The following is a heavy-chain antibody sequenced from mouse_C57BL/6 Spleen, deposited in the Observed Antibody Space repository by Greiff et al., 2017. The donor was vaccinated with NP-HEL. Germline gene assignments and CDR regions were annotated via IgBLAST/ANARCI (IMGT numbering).Heavy chain of an antibody. CDR2: IYPGDGDT. D-gene: IGHD2-1*01. CDR1: GYAFSSSW. V-gene: IGHV1-82*01. CDR3: ARSEIYYGNYDYAMDY. J-gene: IGHJ4*01. Sequence: QVQLQQSGPELVKPGASVKISCKASGYAFSSSWMNWVKQRPGKGLEWIGRIYPGDGDTKYNGKFKGKATLPADKSSSTAYMKLSSLTSEDSAVYFGARSEIYYGNYDYAMDYWGQGTSVTVSS.